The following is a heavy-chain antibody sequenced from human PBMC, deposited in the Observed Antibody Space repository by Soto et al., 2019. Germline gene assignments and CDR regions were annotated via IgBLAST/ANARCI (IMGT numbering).Heavy chain of an antibody. V-gene: IGHV1-18*01. Sequence: QVQLVQSGAEVKKPGASVTVSCKASGYTFTSYGISWVRQAPGQGLEWMGWISAYNGNTNYAQKLQGRVTMTTDTSTSTAYLKLRSLRSDDSSVYYCASSVGLYPYSSSSDYYYYGMDVWGQGTTVTVSS. CDR2: ISAYNGNT. D-gene: IGHD6-6*01. J-gene: IGHJ6*02. CDR1: GYTFTSYG. CDR3: ASSVGLYPYSSSSDYYYYGMDV.